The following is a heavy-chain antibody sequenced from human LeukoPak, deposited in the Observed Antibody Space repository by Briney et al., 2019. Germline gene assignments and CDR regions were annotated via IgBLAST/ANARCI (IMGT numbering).Heavy chain of an antibody. D-gene: IGHD2-15*01. CDR3: ATHIVVVVAAYYYGMDV. CDR2: MNPNSGNT. V-gene: IGHV1-8*01. CDR1: GYTFTSYD. J-gene: IGHJ6*02. Sequence: ASVKVPCKASGYTFTSYDINWVRQATGQGLEWMGWMNPNSGNTGYAQKFQGRVTMTRNTSISTAYMELSSLRSEDTAVYYCATHIVVVVAAYYYGMDVWGQGTTVTVSS.